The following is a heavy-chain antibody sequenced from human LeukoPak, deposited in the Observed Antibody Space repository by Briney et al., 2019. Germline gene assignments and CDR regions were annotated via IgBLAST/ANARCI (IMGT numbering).Heavy chain of an antibody. V-gene: IGHV3-49*04. Sequence: GGSLRLSCAASGFSFSSYNMNWVRQAPGKGLEWVGFIRSKAYGGTTEYAASVKGRFTISRDDSKSIAYLQMNSLKTEDTAVYYCTRRRLSVDYWGQGTLVTVSS. CDR2: IRSKAYGGTT. D-gene: IGHD3-16*01. CDR1: GFSFSSYN. CDR3: TRRRLSVDY. J-gene: IGHJ4*02.